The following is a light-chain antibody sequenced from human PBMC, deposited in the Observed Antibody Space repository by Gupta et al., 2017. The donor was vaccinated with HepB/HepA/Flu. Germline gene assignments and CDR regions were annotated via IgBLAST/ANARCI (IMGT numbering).Light chain of an antibody. V-gene: IGLV2-11*01. CDR2: DVS. CDR1: LSDVGGYHY. J-gene: IGLJ3*02. Sequence: QSSLPQTRSASVSPLQSAPFSRTGTLSDVGGYHYVSWYQQPPCKALKLMIFDVSKRPSGVTDGVSGSKSGNTASITIAGLQAEDEAGDYCCSYAGSYTLDWVFGGGTKLTVL. CDR3: CSYAGSYTLDWV.